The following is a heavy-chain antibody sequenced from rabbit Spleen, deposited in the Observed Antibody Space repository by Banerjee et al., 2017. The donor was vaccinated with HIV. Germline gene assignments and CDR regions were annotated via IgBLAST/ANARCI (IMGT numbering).Heavy chain of an antibody. CDR2: IYTGSSGST. CDR1: GFTISSSYY. CDR3: ARDDVSSNGWYYKL. Sequence: QSLEESGGGLVTPGESLKLFCKVSGFTISSSYYMCWVRQAPGKGPEWIACIYTGSSGSTYYASWAKGRFTISKTSSTTVTLQMTSLTAADTATYFCARDDVSSNGWYYKLWGPGTLVTVS. J-gene: IGHJ4*01. V-gene: IGHV1S40*01. D-gene: IGHD1-1*01.